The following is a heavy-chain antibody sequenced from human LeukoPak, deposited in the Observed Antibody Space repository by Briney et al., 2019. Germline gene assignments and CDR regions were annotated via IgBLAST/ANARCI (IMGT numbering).Heavy chain of an antibody. J-gene: IGHJ4*02. V-gene: IGHV3-23*01. CDR1: GFIFSNYA. CDR3: ARSGLSRFGF. Sequence: PGGSLRLSGAASGFIFSNYAMSWARQAPGKGLQWVSAFGGSGGSTYYADSVRGRFTISRDNSRNTLYLQMNSLRAEDTAVYYCARSGLSRFGFWGQGTLVTVSS. D-gene: IGHD2/OR15-2a*01. CDR2: FGGSGGST.